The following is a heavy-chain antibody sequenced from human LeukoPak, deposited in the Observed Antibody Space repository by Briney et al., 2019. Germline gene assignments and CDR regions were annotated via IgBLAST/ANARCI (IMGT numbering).Heavy chain of an antibody. J-gene: IGHJ4*02. D-gene: IGHD5-24*01. CDR2: ISYDASTK. V-gene: IGHV3-30-3*01. CDR3: AKGISVDGYNFERGADY. CDR1: GFTFSSHA. Sequence: GGSLRLSCAASGFTFSSHAMHWVRQAPGKGLEWVTFISYDASTKYYADSVKGRFTISRDYSKNTVFLQLNSLRVEDTAVYYCAKGISVDGYNFERGADYWGQGTQVTVSS.